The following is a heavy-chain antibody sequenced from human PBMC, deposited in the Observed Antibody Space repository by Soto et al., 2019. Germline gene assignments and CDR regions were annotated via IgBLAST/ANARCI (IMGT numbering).Heavy chain of an antibody. Sequence: GGSLRLSCAASGFTFSSYSMNWVRQAPGKGLEWVSSISSSSSYIYYADSVKGRFTISRDNAKNSLYLQMNSLRAEDTAVYYCARDKRDPSAVGFPGYYYGMDVWGQGTTVTAP. CDR2: ISSSSSYI. D-gene: IGHD6-13*01. J-gene: IGHJ6*02. CDR1: GFTFSSYS. V-gene: IGHV3-21*01. CDR3: ARDKRDPSAVGFPGYYYGMDV.